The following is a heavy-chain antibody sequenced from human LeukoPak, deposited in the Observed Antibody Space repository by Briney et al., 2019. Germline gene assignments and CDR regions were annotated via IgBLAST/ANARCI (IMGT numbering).Heavy chain of an antibody. CDR1: GFTFSSYW. J-gene: IGHJ3*01. CDR2: IYPGDSDT. D-gene: IGHD1-26*01. V-gene: IGHV5-51*01. Sequence: PGGSLRLSCAASGFTFSSYWMSWVRQAPGKGLEWMGIIYPGDSDTRYSPSFQGQVTISADKSISTAYLQWSSLKASDTAMYYCARRASGSRNDAFDVWGQGTMVTVSS. CDR3: ARRASGSRNDAFDV.